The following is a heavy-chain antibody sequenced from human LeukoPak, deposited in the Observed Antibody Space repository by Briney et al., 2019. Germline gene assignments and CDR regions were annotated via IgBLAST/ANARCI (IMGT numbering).Heavy chain of an antibody. CDR1: GFTFSSYS. J-gene: IGHJ3*02. CDR2: ISSSSSTI. D-gene: IGHD2-15*01. Sequence: PGGSLRLSCAASGFTFSSYSMNWVRQAPGKGLEWVSYISSSSSTIYYADSVMGRFTISRDDAKNSLYLQMNSLRAEDTAVYYCARPDCSGGSCYSSGAFDIWGQGAMVTVSS. CDR3: ARPDCSGGSCYSSGAFDI. V-gene: IGHV3-48*01.